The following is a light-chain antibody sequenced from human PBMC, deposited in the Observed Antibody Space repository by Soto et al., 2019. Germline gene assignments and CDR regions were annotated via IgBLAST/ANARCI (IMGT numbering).Light chain of an antibody. J-gene: IGKJ1*01. V-gene: IGKV1-5*01. CDR3: QQYNAYSPWT. CDR1: QSVSTW. Sequence: DIQMTQSPSTLSASVGDRVTITCRASQSVSTWLAWYQQKPGKAPKVLIYGASDLESGVPSRFSGSGAGTEFTLTISSLQPDDFATYYCQQYNAYSPWTFGQGTKVELK. CDR2: GAS.